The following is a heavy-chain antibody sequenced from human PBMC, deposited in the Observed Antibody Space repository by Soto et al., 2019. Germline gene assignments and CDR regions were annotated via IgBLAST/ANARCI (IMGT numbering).Heavy chain of an antibody. CDR2: VSASGLNT. Sequence: GGSLRLSCAASGFTFSTYAMAWVRQAPGKGLEWVSGVSASGLNTDYADPVKGRFYISRDNSKNTVSLHMNSLRDEDTAVYYCARESRFLEWLSLNWFDPWGQGTLVTVSS. D-gene: IGHD3-3*01. CDR3: ARESRFLEWLSLNWFDP. V-gene: IGHV3-23*01. CDR1: GFTFSTYA. J-gene: IGHJ5*02.